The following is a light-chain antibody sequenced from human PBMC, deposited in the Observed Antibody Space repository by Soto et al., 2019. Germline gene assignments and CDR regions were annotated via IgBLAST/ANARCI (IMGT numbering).Light chain of an antibody. Sequence: EMVMTQSPATLSVSPGERATLSCRASQSVTSNLAWYQQKPGQPPRRLIYGPSTRATGIPARFSGSGSGTEFTLTISSLQSEDFAVYYCQQYNNWPLTFGGGTKVEIK. V-gene: IGKV3-15*01. CDR2: GPS. J-gene: IGKJ4*01. CDR3: QQYNNWPLT. CDR1: QSVTSN.